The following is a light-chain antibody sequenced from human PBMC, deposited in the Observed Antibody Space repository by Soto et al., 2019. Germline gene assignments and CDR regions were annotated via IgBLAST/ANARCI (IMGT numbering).Light chain of an antibody. Sequence: DIQMTQSPSTLSASVGDRVTITCRASQSISSWLAWYQQKPGKAPKLLIYDASSLESGVPSRFSGSGSGTEFTLTISSLQPDDFVTYYCQQYNSYSPTFGQGTKVVIK. CDR2: DAS. J-gene: IGKJ1*01. CDR1: QSISSW. V-gene: IGKV1-5*01. CDR3: QQYNSYSPT.